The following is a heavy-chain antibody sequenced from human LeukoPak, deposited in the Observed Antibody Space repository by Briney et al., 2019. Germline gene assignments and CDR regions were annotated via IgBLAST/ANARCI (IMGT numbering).Heavy chain of an antibody. D-gene: IGHD5-12*01. V-gene: IGHV3-66*02. Sequence: PGGSLRLSCAASGFTVSSNYISWVRQAPGKGLEWVSVIYSAGRTYYADSVKGRFTISRDNSKNTLYLQMDSLRTEDTAVYYCARDSGYTGSDAFDIWGQGTMVTVSS. CDR2: IYSAGRT. CDR3: ARDSGYTGSDAFDI. J-gene: IGHJ3*02. CDR1: GFTVSSNY.